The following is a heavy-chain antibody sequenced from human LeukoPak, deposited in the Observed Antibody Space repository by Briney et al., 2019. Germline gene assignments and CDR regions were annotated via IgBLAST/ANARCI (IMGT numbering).Heavy chain of an antibody. V-gene: IGHV5-51*01. CDR3: ARGVVVAAKGGVIWFDL. J-gene: IGHJ5*02. CDR2: IYPGDSDT. CDR1: GYSSTSYW. D-gene: IGHD2-15*01. Sequence: GESLKISCKGSGYSSTSYWIGWVRQMPGKGLEWMGTIYPGDSDTRYSPSFQGQVTISADKSISTAYLQWSSLKASDTAMYYCARGVVVAAKGGVIWFDLWGQGTLVTVSS.